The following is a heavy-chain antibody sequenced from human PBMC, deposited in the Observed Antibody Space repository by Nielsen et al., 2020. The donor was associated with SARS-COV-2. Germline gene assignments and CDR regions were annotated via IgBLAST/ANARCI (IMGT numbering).Heavy chain of an antibody. Sequence: GGSLRLSCAASGFTFSSYGMHWVRQAPGKGLEWVAVISYDGSNKYYADSVKGRFTISRDNSKNTLYLQMNSLRAEDTAVYYCARYGYSGYAYYGMDVWGQGTTVTVS. CDR1: GFTFSSYG. CDR3: ARYGYSGYAYYGMDV. J-gene: IGHJ6*02. CDR2: ISYDGSNK. V-gene: IGHV3-30*03. D-gene: IGHD5-12*01.